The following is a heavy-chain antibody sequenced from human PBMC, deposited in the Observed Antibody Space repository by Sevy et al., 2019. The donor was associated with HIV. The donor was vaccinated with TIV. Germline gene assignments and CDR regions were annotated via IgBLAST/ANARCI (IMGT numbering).Heavy chain of an antibody. D-gene: IGHD2-2*01. Sequence: SETLSLTCTVSGGSISSSSYYWGWIRQPPGKGLEWIGSIYYSGSTYYNPSLKSRVTISVDTSKNQFSLKLSSVTAAGAAVDYCAGPSRYCSSTSCSRPYYYYMDVWGKGTTVTVSS. CDR2: IYYSGST. V-gene: IGHV4-39*01. CDR1: GGSISSSSYY. J-gene: IGHJ6*03. CDR3: AGPSRYCSSTSCSRPYYYYMDV.